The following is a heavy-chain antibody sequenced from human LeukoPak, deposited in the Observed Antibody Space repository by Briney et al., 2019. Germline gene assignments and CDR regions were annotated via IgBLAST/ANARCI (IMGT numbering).Heavy chain of an antibody. D-gene: IGHD3-22*01. Sequence: SVTVSCTASGGTFSSYAISWVRQAPGQGLEWMGGIIPIFGTANYAQKFQGRVTITADESTSTAYMELSSLRSEDTAVYYCARKYYYDSSGYYDPWGQGTLVTVSS. V-gene: IGHV1-69*13. CDR2: IIPIFGTA. J-gene: IGHJ5*02. CDR1: GGTFSSYA. CDR3: ARKYYYDSSGYYDP.